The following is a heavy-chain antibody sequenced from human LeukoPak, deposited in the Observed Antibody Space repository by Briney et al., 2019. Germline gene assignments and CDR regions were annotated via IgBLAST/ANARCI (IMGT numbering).Heavy chain of an antibody. J-gene: IGHJ4*02. V-gene: IGHV4-59*12. CDR2: IYYSGST. CDR1: GCSISSYY. CDR3: PTRAFDQLRRPETFAY. Sequence: SETLSLTCTVSGCSISSYYWSWIRQPPAKGREWIGYIYYSGSTNYNPSLQSRVAIPVNTAKPQFSLKPSSMTAADSAVYYWPTRAFDQLRRPETFAYWGQGTLVTVPS. D-gene: IGHD2-2*01.